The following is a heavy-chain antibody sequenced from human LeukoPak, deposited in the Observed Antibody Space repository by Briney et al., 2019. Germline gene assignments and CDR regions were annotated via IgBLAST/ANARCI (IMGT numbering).Heavy chain of an antibody. J-gene: IGHJ4*02. CDR3: AREGAAAGIEDFDY. Sequence: ASVRVSCKPSGYTLTDYYMHWVRQAPGQGLEWMGWINPHSGGTNYAQKFQGRVTITRDTSISTAYMELISLRYDDTAVYYCAREGAAAGIEDFDYWGQGTLVTVSS. D-gene: IGHD6-13*01. V-gene: IGHV1-2*02. CDR2: INPHSGGT. CDR1: GYTLTDYY.